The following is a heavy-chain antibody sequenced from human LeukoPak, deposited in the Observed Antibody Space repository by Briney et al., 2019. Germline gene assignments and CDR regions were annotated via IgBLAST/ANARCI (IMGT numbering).Heavy chain of an antibody. V-gene: IGHV3-30*18. D-gene: IGHD3-3*01. CDR2: ISYDGSNK. Sequence: GGSLRLSCAASGFTFSSYGMHWVRQAPGKGLEWVAVISYDGSNKYYADSVKGRFTISRDNSKNTLYLQMNSLRAEDTAVYYCAKDSTAGDFWSGYYITHYFDYWGQGTLVTVSS. CDR3: AKDSTAGDFWSGYYITHYFDY. J-gene: IGHJ4*02. CDR1: GFTFSSYG.